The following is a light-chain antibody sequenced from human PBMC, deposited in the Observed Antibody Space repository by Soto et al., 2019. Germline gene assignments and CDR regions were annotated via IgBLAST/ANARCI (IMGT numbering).Light chain of an antibody. J-gene: IGKJ1*01. V-gene: IGKV1-5*03. Sequence: DSHMTQSPSTLSASVGDRVTVTCRPRQSMSRWLAWYQQKQGKAPKLLSYKASSLESGVPSRCSGSGSGTEFTLTISSLQPDDFATYYCQQYNSYWTFGQGTKVDIK. CDR3: QQYNSYWT. CDR2: KAS. CDR1: QSMSRW.